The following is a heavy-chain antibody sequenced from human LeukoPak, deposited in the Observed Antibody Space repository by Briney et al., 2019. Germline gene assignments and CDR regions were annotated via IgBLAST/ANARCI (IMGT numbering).Heavy chain of an antibody. V-gene: IGHV1-2*02. CDR1: RYTFTGYY. CDR2: INPNSGGT. Sequence: ASVKVSCKASRYTFTGYYMHWVRQAPGQGLEWMGWINPNSGGTNYAQKFQGRVTMTRDTSISTAYMELSRLRFDDTAMYYCARVGSYYYYYMDVWGKGTTVTVSS. CDR3: ARVGSYYYYYMDV. J-gene: IGHJ6*03.